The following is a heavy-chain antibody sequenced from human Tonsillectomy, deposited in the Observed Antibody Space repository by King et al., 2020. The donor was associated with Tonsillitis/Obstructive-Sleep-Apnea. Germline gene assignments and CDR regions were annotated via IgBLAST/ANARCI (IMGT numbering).Heavy chain of an antibody. CDR2: TRNKANSYTT. J-gene: IGHJ4*02. CDR1: GFTFSDHY. CDR3: ACLRYYDSSGYYYAFDY. V-gene: IGHV3-72*01. Sequence: VQLVESGEGLVQPGGSLRLSCAASGFTFSDHYMDWVRQAPGKGLEWVGRTRNKANSYTTEYAASVKGRFTISRDDSKNSLYLQMNSLKTEDTAVYYCACLRYYDSSGYYYAFDYWGQGTLVTVSS. D-gene: IGHD3-22*01.